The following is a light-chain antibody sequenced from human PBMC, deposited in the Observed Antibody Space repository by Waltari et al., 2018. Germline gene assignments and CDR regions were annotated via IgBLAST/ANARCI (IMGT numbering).Light chain of an antibody. CDR1: SSNIGSNY. Sequence: QSVLTQPPSASGTPGQRVTISCSGSSSNIGSNYVYWYQHLPGTAPQLLIYRNNQRPSGVPDRFSGSKSGTSASLAISGLRSEDEADYYCAAWDDSLSGHWVFGGGTKLTVL. CDR3: AAWDDSLSGHWV. V-gene: IGLV1-47*01. CDR2: RNN. J-gene: IGLJ3*02.